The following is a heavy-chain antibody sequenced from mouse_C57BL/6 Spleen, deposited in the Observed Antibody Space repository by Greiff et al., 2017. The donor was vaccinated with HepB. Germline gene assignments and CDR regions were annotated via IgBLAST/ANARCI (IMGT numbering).Heavy chain of an antibody. CDR1: GYSFTDYN. Sequence: VQLQQSGPELVKPGASVKISCKASGYSFTDYNMNWVKQSHGKSLEWIGVIYPNYGTTSYNQKFKGKATLTVDQSSSTAYMQLSSLPSEDSAVYYCAGSGPYAMDYWGQGTSVTVSS. CDR3: AGSGPYAMDY. J-gene: IGHJ4*01. D-gene: IGHD3-1*01. CDR2: IYPNYGTT. V-gene: IGHV1-39*01.